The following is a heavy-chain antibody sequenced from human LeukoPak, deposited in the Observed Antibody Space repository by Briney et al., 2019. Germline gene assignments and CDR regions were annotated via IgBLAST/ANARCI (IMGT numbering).Heavy chain of an antibody. CDR2: INNDGSTT. V-gene: IGHV3-74*01. J-gene: IGHJ4*02. CDR3: ARTYSSSDY. D-gene: IGHD6-19*01. Sequence: PGGSLRLSCAVSGFTFSSYWMHWVRQAPGKGLVWVSRINNDGSTTAYADSVKGRFTISRDNTKNTLYLQMNSLRAEDTAVYYCARTYSSSDYWGQGTLVTVSS. CDR1: GFTFSSYW.